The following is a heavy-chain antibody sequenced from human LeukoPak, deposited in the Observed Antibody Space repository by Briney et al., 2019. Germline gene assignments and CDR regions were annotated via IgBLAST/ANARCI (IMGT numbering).Heavy chain of an antibody. CDR3: ARDRRGKLGDFQH. D-gene: IGHD3-16*01. CDR2: ISSSSSYI. V-gene: IGHV3-21*01. J-gene: IGHJ1*01. CDR1: GFTFSSYS. Sequence: PGGSLRLSCAASGFTFSSYSMNWVRQAPGKGLEWVSSISSSSSYIYYADSVKGRFTISRDNAKNSLYLQMNSLRAEDTAVYYCARDRRGKLGDFQHWGQGTLVTVSS.